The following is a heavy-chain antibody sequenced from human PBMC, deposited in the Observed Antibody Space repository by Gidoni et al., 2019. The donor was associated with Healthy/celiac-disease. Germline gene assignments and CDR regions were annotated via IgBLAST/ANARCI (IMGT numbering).Heavy chain of an antibody. D-gene: IGHD6-19*01. J-gene: IGHJ3*02. CDR1: GYSFTSYW. CDR2: IYPGDSDT. V-gene: IGHV5-51*01. Sequence: EVQLVQSGAEVKKPGQSLKISCKGSGYSFTSYWIGWVRQMPGKGLEWMGIIYPGDSDTRYSPSFQGQVTISADKSISTAYLQWSSLKASDTAMYYCARRVSTGLVVSAFDIWGQGTMVTVSS. CDR3: ARRVSTGLVVSAFDI.